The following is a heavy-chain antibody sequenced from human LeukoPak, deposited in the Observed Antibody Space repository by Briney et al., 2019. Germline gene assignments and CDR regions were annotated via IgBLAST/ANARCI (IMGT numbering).Heavy chain of an antibody. CDR2: IKMDGRDT. J-gene: IGHJ4*02. V-gene: IGHV3-74*01. CDR1: GFTFRTSW. Sequence: PGGSLRLSCVASGFTFRTSWTHGGRHAPGKGLLWVSRIKMDGRDTNYADSVKGRFTISRDNAQNTLYLEMNSLRAEGTTLNCCRSGGYGYNFNCWGRGALVTVSS. D-gene: IGHD5-24*01. CDR3: RSGGYGYNFNC.